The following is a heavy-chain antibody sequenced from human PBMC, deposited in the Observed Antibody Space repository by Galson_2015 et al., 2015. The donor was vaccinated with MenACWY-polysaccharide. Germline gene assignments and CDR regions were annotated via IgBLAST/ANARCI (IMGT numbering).Heavy chain of an antibody. CDR3: ARGAGSYYDFWSGYYYYYYGMDV. D-gene: IGHD3-3*01. CDR1: GDTFTSDG. CDR2: MNPSSGNT. V-gene: IGHV1-8*02. J-gene: IGHJ6*02. Sequence: QSGAEVKKPGESLTISCTASGDTFTSDGISWVRQAPGQGLEWMGWMNPSSGNTGYAQKLQGRVTMTRNTSISTAYMELSSLRSEDTAVYYCARGAGSYYDFWSGYYYYYYGMDVWGQGTTVTVSS.